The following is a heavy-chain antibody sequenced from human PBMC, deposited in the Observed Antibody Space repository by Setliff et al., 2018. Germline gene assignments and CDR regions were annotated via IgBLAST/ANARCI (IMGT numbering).Heavy chain of an antibody. Sequence: GESLKISCKGSGYRFTTYWIGWVRQMPGKGLEWMGIVFSGDSDTRYIPSFQGQFPLSADKSIHTASLQWSSLKASDTAMYYCARLGAPASHDAFDIWGQGTMVTVSS. CDR1: GYRFTTYW. CDR2: VFSGDSDT. J-gene: IGHJ3*02. V-gene: IGHV5-51*01. D-gene: IGHD6-25*01. CDR3: ARLGAPASHDAFDI.